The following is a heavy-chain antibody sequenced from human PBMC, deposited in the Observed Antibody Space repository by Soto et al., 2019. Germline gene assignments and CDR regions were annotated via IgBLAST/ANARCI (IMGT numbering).Heavy chain of an antibody. Sequence: QITLKESGPTVVKPTQTLTLTCTFSGFSLSTSGVGVTWIRQPPGKALEWLALIYLDDDKRYSPSLKSRLTITKDTSKNQVVLAMTNMDPVDTGTYYCAHGTTVTTGGAFDTWGQGTLVTVSS. J-gene: IGHJ3*02. CDR2: IYLDDDK. V-gene: IGHV2-5*02. D-gene: IGHD4-17*01. CDR1: GFSLSTSGVG. CDR3: AHGTTVTTGGAFDT.